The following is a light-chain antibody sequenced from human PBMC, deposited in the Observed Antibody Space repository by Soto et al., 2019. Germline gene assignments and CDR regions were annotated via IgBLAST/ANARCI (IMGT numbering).Light chain of an antibody. CDR3: QQYTSLPLT. Sequence: EIVLTQSPGTLSLYPGERATLSCRASQSVSSSFLAWYQQKPGQAPRLLIYGVSTRATGIPDRFSGSGSGTDFTLTISRLEPEDFAMYYCQQYTSLPLTFGQGSKLDIK. J-gene: IGKJ2*01. CDR2: GVS. CDR1: QSVSSSF. V-gene: IGKV3-20*01.